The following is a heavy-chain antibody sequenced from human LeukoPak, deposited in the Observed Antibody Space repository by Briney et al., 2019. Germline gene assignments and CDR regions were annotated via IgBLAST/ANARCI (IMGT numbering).Heavy chain of an antibody. J-gene: IGHJ6*03. V-gene: IGHV4-34*01. CDR1: GGSFSVYY. Sequence: PSETLSLTCAVYGGSFSVYYWSWIRQSPGKGLEWIGEIYHSGRTSYNPSLKSRVTISGDTSKNQFSLKLSSVTAADTAVYYCVRLLSYYMDVWDKGTAVTVSS. CDR3: VRLLSYYMDV. CDR2: IYHSGRT.